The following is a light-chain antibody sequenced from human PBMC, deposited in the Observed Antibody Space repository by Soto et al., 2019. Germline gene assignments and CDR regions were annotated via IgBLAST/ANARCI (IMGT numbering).Light chain of an antibody. CDR1: QSISSY. J-gene: IGKJ4*01. Sequence: SSLSASVGDRVTITCRPSQSISSYLNWYQQRPGKAPKLLIYAASSLQSGVPSRFSASGSGTDFTLTISSLQPEDFATYYCQQSYITPPTFGGGTKVDIK. V-gene: IGKV1-39*01. CDR2: AAS. CDR3: QQSYITPPT.